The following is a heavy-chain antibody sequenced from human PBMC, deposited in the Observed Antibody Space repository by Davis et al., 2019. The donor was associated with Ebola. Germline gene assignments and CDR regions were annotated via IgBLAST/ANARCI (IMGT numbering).Heavy chain of an antibody. V-gene: IGHV3-7*03. CDR3: ARGVPPAMRYFDWSNIWGNYYGMDV. D-gene: IGHD3-9*01. Sequence: GESLKISCAASGFTFSSYGMHWVRQAPGKGLEWVANIKQDASEIGYVDSVKGRFTISRDNAKNSLYLQMNSLRAEDTALYYCARGVPPAMRYFDWSNIWGNYYGMDVWGQGTTVTVSS. CDR1: GFTFSSYG. J-gene: IGHJ6*02. CDR2: IKQDASEI.